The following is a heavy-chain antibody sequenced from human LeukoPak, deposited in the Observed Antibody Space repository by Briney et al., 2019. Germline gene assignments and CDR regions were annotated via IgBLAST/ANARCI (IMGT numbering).Heavy chain of an antibody. Sequence: ASVKVSCKASGYTFTSYGISWVRQAPGQGLEWMGWISAYNGNTNYAQKLQGRVTMTTDTSTSTAYMELRSLRSDDTAVYYCARFFYEGYVAVWSRNPAYYYYYGMDVWGQGTTVTVSS. D-gene: IGHD2-21*01. J-gene: IGHJ6*02. V-gene: IGHV1-18*01. CDR2: ISAYNGNT. CDR3: ARFFYEGYVAVWSRNPAYYYYYGMDV. CDR1: GYTFTSYG.